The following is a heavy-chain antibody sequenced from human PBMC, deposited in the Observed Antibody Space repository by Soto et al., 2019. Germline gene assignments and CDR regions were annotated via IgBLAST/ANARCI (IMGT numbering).Heavy chain of an antibody. CDR1: GGFVRSDP. J-gene: IGHJ4*02. Sequence: GASVKVSCKASGGFVRSDPISWVRQAPGQGPEWIGGIIPVFGSPTYAEKFQGRVTITADESSRTAYLELTSLKSEDTAVYFCAKGEGQWELPLWGQGTQVTVSS. CDR2: IIPVFGSP. D-gene: IGHD1-7*01. CDR3: AKGEGQWELPL. V-gene: IGHV1-69*13.